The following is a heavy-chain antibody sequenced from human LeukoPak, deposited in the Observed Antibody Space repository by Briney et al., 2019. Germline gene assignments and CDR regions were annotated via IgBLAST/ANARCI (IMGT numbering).Heavy chain of an antibody. CDR1: GYTFTGYY. CDR3: ARDRNVSRFLEWLSTPDY. Sequence: ASVKVSCKASGYTFTGYYMHWVRQAPGQGLEWMGWINPNSGGTNYAQKFQGRVTMTRDTSISTAYMELSRLRSDDTAVYYCARDRNVSRFLEWLSTPDYWGQGTLVTVSS. V-gene: IGHV1-2*02. CDR2: INPNSGGT. J-gene: IGHJ4*02. D-gene: IGHD3-3*01.